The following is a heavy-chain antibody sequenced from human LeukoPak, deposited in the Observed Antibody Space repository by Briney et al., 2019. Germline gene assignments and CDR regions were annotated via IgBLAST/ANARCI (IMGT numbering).Heavy chain of an antibody. D-gene: IGHD2/OR15-2a*01. CDR1: GNYW. CDR2: INRDGSWT. CDR3: VSFYETY. V-gene: IGHV3-74*01. J-gene: IGHJ4*02. Sequence: GGSLRLSCAASGNYWMHWVRQVPGKGLVWVSHINRDGSWTSYADSVKGRFTISKDNAKNTVYLQMNSLRAEDTAVYYCVSFYETYWGRGTLVTVSS.